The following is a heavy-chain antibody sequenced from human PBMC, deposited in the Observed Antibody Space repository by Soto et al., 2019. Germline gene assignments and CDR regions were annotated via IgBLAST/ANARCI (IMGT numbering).Heavy chain of an antibody. CDR2: INVSGNT. J-gene: IGHJ4*02. V-gene: IGHV4-34*01. CDR1: GGSFRGYF. CDR3: QGGDF. D-gene: IGHD3-16*01. Sequence: LSYNHSLTCAVSGGSFRGYFWSWNRQSPAKGLEWIGEINVSGNTYYNPSFKSRLTISVDTSTSQISLRLTSVTAADSAVYYCQGGDFWGQGTRVTVSS.